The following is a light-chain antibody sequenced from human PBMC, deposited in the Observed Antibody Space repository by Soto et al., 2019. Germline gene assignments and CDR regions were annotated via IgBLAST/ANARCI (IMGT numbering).Light chain of an antibody. J-gene: IGKJ1*01. CDR2: DAS. V-gene: IGKV1-5*01. CDR3: QQYNSYWT. Sequence: DIQMSQSPSTVSACVGDRVTITCRASQSISSWLAWYQQKPGKAPKLLIYDASSLESGVPSRFSGSGSGTEFTLTISSLQPDDCAADYCQQYNSYWTFGQGTKVDIK. CDR1: QSISSW.